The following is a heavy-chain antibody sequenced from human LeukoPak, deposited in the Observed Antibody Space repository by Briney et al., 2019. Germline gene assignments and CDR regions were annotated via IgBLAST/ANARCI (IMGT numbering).Heavy chain of an antibody. CDR3: TRDHGLDV. V-gene: IGHV3-74*01. CDR2: INSDGSAT. CDR1: GFTFSSYW. Sequence: PGGSLRLSCAASGFTFSSYWMSWVRQAPGKGLMWVSQINSDGSATSCADPVKGRCTISRDNAKYMLYLEMNSLRVEDTAVYFCTRDHGLDVWGQGTTVTVSS. J-gene: IGHJ6*02.